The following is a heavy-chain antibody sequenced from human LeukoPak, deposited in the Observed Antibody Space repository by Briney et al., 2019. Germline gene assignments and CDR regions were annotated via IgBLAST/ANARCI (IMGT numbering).Heavy chain of an antibody. J-gene: IGHJ4*02. V-gene: IGHV3-23*01. CDR1: GFTFISHD. Sequence: QSGGSLRLSCTASGFTFISHDVTWARQAAGKGLQWVSSITGSGSGAYYADSVKGRVTITIDNSKNTLFLQMDSLRAEDTAMYYCAKVRGDHAHGHDDFDNWGQGTLVTVSS. CDR2: ITGSGSGA. CDR3: AKVRGDHAHGHDDFDN. D-gene: IGHD2-21*02.